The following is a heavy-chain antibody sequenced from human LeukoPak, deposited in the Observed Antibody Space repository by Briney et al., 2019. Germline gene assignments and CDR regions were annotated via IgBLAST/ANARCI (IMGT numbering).Heavy chain of an antibody. V-gene: IGHV1-8*01. J-gene: IGHJ4*02. D-gene: IGHD4-17*01. Sequence: ASVKVSCKASGYTFTSYDINWVRQATGQGLEWMGWMNPNSGNTGYAQKFQGRVTMTRNTSISTAYMELSSLRSEDTVVYYCARGDYGDYQFDYWGQGTLVTVSS. CDR2: MNPNSGNT. CDR3: ARGDYGDYQFDY. CDR1: GYTFTSYD.